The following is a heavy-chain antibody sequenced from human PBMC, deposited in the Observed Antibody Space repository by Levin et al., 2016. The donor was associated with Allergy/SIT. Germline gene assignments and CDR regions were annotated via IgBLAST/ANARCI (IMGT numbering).Heavy chain of an antibody. CDR2: IGGSGAST. CDR1: GFTFSSFA. J-gene: IGHJ4*02. Sequence: GESLKISCAASGFTFSSFAMSWLRQAPGKGLEWVSTIGGSGASTNYADSVKGRFTIFRDNSNNILYLRLNSLRVEDTAFYYCARDPGGSFDYWGQGTLVTVSS. D-gene: IGHD3-10*01. CDR3: ARDPGGSFDY. V-gene: IGHV3-23*01.